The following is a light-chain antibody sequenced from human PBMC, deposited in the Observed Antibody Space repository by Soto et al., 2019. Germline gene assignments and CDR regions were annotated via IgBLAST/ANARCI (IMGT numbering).Light chain of an antibody. CDR3: QQLNSYPPT. V-gene: IGKV1-9*01. Sequence: IQLTQSPSSLSASVGDRVTVTCRASQVISSYLAWYQQQPGKAPKLLIYAASTLQRGVSSRFSGSGSGTDFTLTISSLQPEDFATYYCQQLNSYPPTFGQGTKLEIK. CDR2: AAS. J-gene: IGKJ2*01. CDR1: QVISSY.